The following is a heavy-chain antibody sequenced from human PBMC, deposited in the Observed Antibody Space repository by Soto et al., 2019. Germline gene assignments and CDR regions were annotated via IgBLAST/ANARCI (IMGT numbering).Heavy chain of an antibody. V-gene: IGHV4-61*01. J-gene: IGHJ4*02. CDR3: AKDPTSRGWSYLHY. D-gene: IGHD6-19*01. CDR1: GGSVSSGSYY. Sequence: SETLSLTCTVSGGSVSSGSYYWSWIRQPPGKGLEWIGYIYYSGSTNYNPSVKGRFTISRDNSKNTLYLQMNSLRAEDTAVYYCAKDPTSRGWSYLHYWGQGTLVTVSS. CDR2: IYYSGST.